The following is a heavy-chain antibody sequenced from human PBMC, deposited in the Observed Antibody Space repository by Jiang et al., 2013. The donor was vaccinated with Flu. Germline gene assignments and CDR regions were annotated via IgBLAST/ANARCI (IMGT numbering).Heavy chain of an antibody. J-gene: IGHJ4*02. CDR1: GYTFTSYY. D-gene: IGHD3-3*01. CDR3: ARADYDFWSGYLYYFDY. Sequence: SGAEVKKPGASVKVSCKASGYTFTSYYMHWVRQAPGQGLEWMGIINPSGGSTSYAQKFQGRVTMTRDTSTSTVYMELSSLRSEDTAVYYCARADYDFWSGYLYYFDYWAREPWSPSPQ. CDR2: INPSGGST. V-gene: IGHV1-46*01.